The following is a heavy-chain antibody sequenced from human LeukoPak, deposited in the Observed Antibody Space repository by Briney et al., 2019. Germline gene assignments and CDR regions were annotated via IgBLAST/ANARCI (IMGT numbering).Heavy chain of an antibody. CDR2: IRSKAYGGTT. J-gene: IGHJ4*02. V-gene: IGHV3-49*04. D-gene: IGHD3-22*01. Sequence: GGSLRLSCTASGFTFGDYAMSWVRQAPGKGLEWVGFIRSKAYGGTTEYAASVKGRFTISGDDSKSIAYLQMNSLKTEDTAVYYCTRDFVHYYDSSGYYPPPFDYWGQGTLVTVSS. CDR3: TRDFVHYYDSSGYYPPPFDY. CDR1: GFTFGDYA.